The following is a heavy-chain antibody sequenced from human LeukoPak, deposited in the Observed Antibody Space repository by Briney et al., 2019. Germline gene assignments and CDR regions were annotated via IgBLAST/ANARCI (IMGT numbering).Heavy chain of an antibody. CDR3: VRDFRSADY. J-gene: IGHJ4*02. CDR1: GSPFGLSC. V-gene: IGHV3-74*01. CDR2: ICPDGTVT. Sequence: GGSLSLSWAASGSPFGLSCMTWARQAPGRGPMWVSRICPDGTVTNYADSVKARFIISRDNARNTVYLQMNSLRVEDTAVYYCVRDFRSADYWGQGTLVTVSS.